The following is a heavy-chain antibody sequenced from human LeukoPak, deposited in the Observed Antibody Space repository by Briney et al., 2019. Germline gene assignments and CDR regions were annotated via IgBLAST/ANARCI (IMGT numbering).Heavy chain of an antibody. Sequence: PGGSLRLSCAASAFTVSSNYMSWVRQAPGKWLEWVSVMYSGGSTYYADSSKGRLTIFTDNSKNLLYIQMNSLRDEDTAVYYCARGEYSGSYIDYWGQGTLVTVSS. D-gene: IGHD1-26*01. CDR3: ARGEYSGSYIDY. CDR1: AFTVSSNY. J-gene: IGHJ4*02. CDR2: MYSGGST. V-gene: IGHV3-66*01.